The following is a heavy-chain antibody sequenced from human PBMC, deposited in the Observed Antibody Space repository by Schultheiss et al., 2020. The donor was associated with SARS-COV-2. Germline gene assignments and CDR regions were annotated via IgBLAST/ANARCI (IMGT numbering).Heavy chain of an antibody. CDR1: GGSISSYY. D-gene: IGHD6-19*01. CDR3: ARGQWLASYYYGMDV. CDR2: IYYSGST. Sequence: SETLSLTCTVSGGSISSYYWSWIRQPPGKGLEWIGYIYYSGSTNYNPSLKSRVTISVDTSKNQFSLKLSSVTAADTAVYYCARGQWLASYYYGMDVWGQGTTVTVSS. J-gene: IGHJ6*02. V-gene: IGHV4-59*01.